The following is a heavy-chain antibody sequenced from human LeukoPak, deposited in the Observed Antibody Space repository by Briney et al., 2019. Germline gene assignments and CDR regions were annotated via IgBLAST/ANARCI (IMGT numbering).Heavy chain of an antibody. CDR2: ISYYGSNK. CDR3: ARLYRGYDY. V-gene: IGHV3-33*05. D-gene: IGHD5-12*01. CDR1: GFTFSSYG. J-gene: IGHJ4*02. Sequence: PGGSLRLSCAASGFTFSSYGMHWVRQAPGKGLEGVGVISYYGSNKNYADTVKGRFTISRDNSKNTLYLQMNSLRAEDTAVYYFARLYRGYDYWGQGTLVTVSS.